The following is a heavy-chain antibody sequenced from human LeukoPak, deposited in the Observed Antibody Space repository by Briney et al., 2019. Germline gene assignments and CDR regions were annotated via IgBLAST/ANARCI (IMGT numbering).Heavy chain of an antibody. CDR3: AGGTGFIIKD. V-gene: IGHV3-7*03. CDR1: GFTFSSHW. CDR2: IKEGGTRK. J-gene: IGHJ4*02. D-gene: IGHD3-9*01. Sequence: PGGSLRLSCAASGFTFSSHWMTWVRQAPGKGLEWVANIKEGGTRKNYMDSVKGRFTISRDNAKNSLYLQMNNLRVEDTAMYYCAGGTGFIIKDWGQGTLVTVSS.